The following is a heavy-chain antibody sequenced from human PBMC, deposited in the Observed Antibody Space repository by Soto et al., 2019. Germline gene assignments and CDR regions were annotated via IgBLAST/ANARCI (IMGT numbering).Heavy chain of an antibody. J-gene: IGHJ6*02. CDR3: ARCRTDPRWNYYYYGMDV. V-gene: IGHV6-1*01. D-gene: IGHD2-15*01. CDR2: TYYRSKWYN. Sequence: KQSQTLSLTCAISGDSVSSNSAAWNWIRQSPSRGLEWLGRTYYRSKWYNDYAVSVKSRITINPDTSKNQFSLQLNSVTPEDTAVYYCARCRTDPRWNYYYYGMDVWGQGTTVTVSS. CDR1: GDSVSSNSAA.